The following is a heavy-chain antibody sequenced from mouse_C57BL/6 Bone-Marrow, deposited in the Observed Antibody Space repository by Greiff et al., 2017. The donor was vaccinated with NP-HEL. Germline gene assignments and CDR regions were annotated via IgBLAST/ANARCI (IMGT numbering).Heavy chain of an antibody. V-gene: IGHV1-50*01. Sequence: QVQLQQPGAELVKPGASVKLSCKASGYTFTTYWMQWVKQRPGQGLEWIGEIDPSDSYTNYNQKFKGKATLTVDKSSSTAYMQLSSLTSGDSAVYYVARKAYYGRSYEFAYWGQGTRVTVSA. J-gene: IGHJ3*01. CDR1: GYTFTTYW. CDR2: IDPSDSYT. D-gene: IGHD1-1*01. CDR3: ARKAYYGRSYEFAY.